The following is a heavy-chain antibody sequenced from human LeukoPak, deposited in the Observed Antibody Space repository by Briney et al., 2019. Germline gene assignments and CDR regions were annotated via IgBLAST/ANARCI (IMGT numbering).Heavy chain of an antibody. CDR3: ARENSGSYWSYFDY. D-gene: IGHD1-26*01. J-gene: IGHJ4*02. CDR1: GFTFSSYG. CDR2: ISYDGSNK. V-gene: IGHV3-30*03. Sequence: GGSLRLSCAASGFTFSSYGMHWVRQAPGKGLEWVAVISYDGSNKYYADSVKGRFTISRGNSKNTLYLQMNSLRAEDTAVYYCARENSGSYWSYFDYWGQGTLVTVSS.